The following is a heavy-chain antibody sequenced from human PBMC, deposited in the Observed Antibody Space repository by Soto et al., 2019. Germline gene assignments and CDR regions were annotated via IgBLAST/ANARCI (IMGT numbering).Heavy chain of an antibody. D-gene: IGHD2-15*01. CDR2: IAPIIGST. CDR3: ASEKGGFDI. J-gene: IGHJ3*02. V-gene: IGHV1-46*01. CDR1: GNIFTSHY. Sequence: QVQLVQSGAEVKKPGASVKLSCKASGNIFTSHYMHWLRQAPGQGLEWMGFIAPIIGSTTYAQKFQGRVNMTRDTSSSSVYMELSSLRSEDTAMYYCASEKGGFDIWGQGTVVTVSS.